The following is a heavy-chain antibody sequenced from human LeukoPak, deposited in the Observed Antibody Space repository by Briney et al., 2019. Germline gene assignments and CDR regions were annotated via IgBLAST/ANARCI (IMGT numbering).Heavy chain of an antibody. Sequence: SETLSLTCAVYGGSFSGYYWSWIRQPPGKGLEWIGEINHSGSTNYNPSLKSRVTISVDTSKNQFSLKLSSVTAADTAVYYCARAPHAITIAVAGTLGAFDIWGQGTMVTVSS. D-gene: IGHD6-19*01. CDR2: INHSGST. V-gene: IGHV4-34*01. J-gene: IGHJ3*02. CDR1: GGSFSGYY. CDR3: ARAPHAITIAVAGTLGAFDI.